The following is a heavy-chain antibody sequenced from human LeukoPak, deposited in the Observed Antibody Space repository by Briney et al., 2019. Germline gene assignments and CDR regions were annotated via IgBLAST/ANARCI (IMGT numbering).Heavy chain of an antibody. J-gene: IGHJ5*02. D-gene: IGHD2-15*01. CDR1: GGSISSSNW. CDR2: IYHSGST. CDR3: ARPLSLGYCSGGSCYGRGAWFDR. Sequence: KPSETLSLTCAVSGGSISSSNWGSWVRQPPGKGLEWIGQIYHSGSTNYNPSLKSRVTISVDKSKTQFSLKLRSVTAADTAVYYCARPLSLGYCSGGSCYGRGAWFDRWGQGTLVTVSS. V-gene: IGHV4-4*02.